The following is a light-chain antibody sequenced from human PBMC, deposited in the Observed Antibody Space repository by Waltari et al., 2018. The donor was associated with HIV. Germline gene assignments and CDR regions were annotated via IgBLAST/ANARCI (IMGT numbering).Light chain of an antibody. J-gene: IGKJ4*01. CDR3: QQSYTTPH. CDR1: ESISTY. CDR2: AAS. V-gene: IGKV1-39*01. Sequence: DIQMTQSPSSLSASVGDSVTITCRASESISTYLNWYQQKPGKAPKLLIYAASTLQSGVTSRFSGGGSGTDFTLTISYVQPEDFATYYCQQSYTTPHFGGGTKVEIK.